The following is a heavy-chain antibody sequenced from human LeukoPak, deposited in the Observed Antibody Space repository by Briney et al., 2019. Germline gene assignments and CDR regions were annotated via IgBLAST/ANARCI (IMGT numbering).Heavy chain of an antibody. CDR3: ARHSSPKPFDP. Sequence: SETLSLTCTVSGGSISSGGYYWSWIRQHPGKGLEWIGYIYYSGSTYYNPSLKSRVTISVDTSKNQFSLKLRSVTAADTAVYYCARHSSPKPFDPWGQGTLVTVSS. CDR2: IYYSGST. J-gene: IGHJ5*02. D-gene: IGHD1-26*01. CDR1: GGSISSGGYY. V-gene: IGHV4-31*03.